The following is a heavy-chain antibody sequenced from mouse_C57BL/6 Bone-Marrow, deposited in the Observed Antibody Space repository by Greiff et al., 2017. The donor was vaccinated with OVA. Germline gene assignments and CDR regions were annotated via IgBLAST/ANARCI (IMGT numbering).Heavy chain of an antibody. CDR2: SRNKANDYTT. Sequence: EVQLVESGGGLVQSGRSLRLSCATSGFTFSDFYMEWVRQAPGKGLEWIAASRNKANDYTTEYSASVKGRFIVSRDTSQSILYLQMNSLIAEDAAVYYCARDALDGYFDVWGKGTTVTVSA. J-gene: IGHJ1*03. CDR1: GFTFSDFY. V-gene: IGHV7-1*01. CDR3: ARDALDGYFDV.